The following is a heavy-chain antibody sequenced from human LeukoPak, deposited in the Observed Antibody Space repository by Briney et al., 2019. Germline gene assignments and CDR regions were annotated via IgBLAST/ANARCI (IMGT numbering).Heavy chain of an antibody. V-gene: IGHV4-59*11. D-gene: IGHD6-13*01. CDR2: IYDSETT. CDR3: ATRPGGSTWHGVFDF. Sequence: SETLSLTCTVSGVSMRNHYWSWFRQPPGKRLEWIGYIYDSETTNYNPSLKSRVTMSLETSKNQFSLKLTSVPAADTALYYCATRPGGSTWHGVFDFWSRGTLVTVSS. J-gene: IGHJ4*02. CDR1: GVSMRNHY.